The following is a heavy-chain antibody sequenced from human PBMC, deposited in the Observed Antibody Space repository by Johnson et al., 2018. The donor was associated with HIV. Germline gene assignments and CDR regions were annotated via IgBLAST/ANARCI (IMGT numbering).Heavy chain of an antibody. J-gene: IGHJ3*02. V-gene: IGHV3-30*04. D-gene: IGHD5-24*01. CDR1: GFTFSSYA. Sequence: QVQLVESGGGVVQPGRSLRLSCAASGFTFSSYAMHWVRQAPGKGLEWVAVISYDGSNKYYADSVKGRFTISRDNSKNTLYLQMNSLKTEDTAVYYCTSRRDGYKLIGIWGQGTMVTVSS. CDR3: TSRRDGYKLIGI. CDR2: ISYDGSNK.